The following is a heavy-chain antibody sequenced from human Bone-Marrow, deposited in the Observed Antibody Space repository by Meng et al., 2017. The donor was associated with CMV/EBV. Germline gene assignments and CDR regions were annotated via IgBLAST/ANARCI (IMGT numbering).Heavy chain of an antibody. J-gene: IGHJ4*02. CDR2: ISSSSSYI. Sequence: GESLKISCAASGFTFSSYSMNWVRQAPGKGLEWVSSISSSSSYIYYADSVKGRFTISRDNAKNSLYLQMNSLRAEDTAVYYCARDPIFAVVIPFAPTDSSGQGTLVTVSS. CDR3: ARDPIFAVVIPFAPTDS. D-gene: IGHD3-3*01. CDR1: GFTFSSYS. V-gene: IGHV3-21*01.